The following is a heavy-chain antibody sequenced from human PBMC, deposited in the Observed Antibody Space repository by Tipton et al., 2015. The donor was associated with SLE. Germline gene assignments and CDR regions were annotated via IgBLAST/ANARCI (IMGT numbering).Heavy chain of an antibody. V-gene: IGHV4-31*03. CDR2: IYYSGNT. D-gene: IGHD3-10*01. J-gene: IGHJ6*02. CDR1: GGSISSGGYY. CDR3: ARQRLRLLSPLDA. Sequence: TLSLTCTVSGGSISSGGYYWTWIRQLPGKGLEWIGYIYYSGNTYCNPSLGSRLTISVDTSKTQFSLKLGSLTAADTAVYYCARQRLRLLSPLDAWGQGTTVTVS.